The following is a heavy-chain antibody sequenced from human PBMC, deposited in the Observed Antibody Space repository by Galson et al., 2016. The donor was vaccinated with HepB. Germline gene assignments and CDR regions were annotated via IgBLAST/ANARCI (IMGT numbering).Heavy chain of an antibody. Sequence: SVKVSCKASGYTFASYGISWVRQAPGQGLEWMGWINPYLSYTNYAQKVQGRVTMTTDTSTSTAYMELRSLRPDDTAVYYCARNSSGWYGNFDSWDQGTLVTVAS. CDR2: INPYLSYT. CDR3: ARNSSGWYGNFDS. D-gene: IGHD3-22*01. V-gene: IGHV1-18*01. CDR1: GYTFASYG. J-gene: IGHJ4*02.